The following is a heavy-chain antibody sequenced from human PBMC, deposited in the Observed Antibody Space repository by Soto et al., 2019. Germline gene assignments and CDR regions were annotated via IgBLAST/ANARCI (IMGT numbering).Heavy chain of an antibody. CDR2: IIPIVGTA. Sequence: QVQLVQSGAEVKKPGSSVKVSWKASGGTFSSYAISWVRQAPGQGLEWMGGIIPIVGTANYAQKFQGRVTITADESTNTAYMELSSLRSEDTDVYYCARGSVAPPQQQLDNYYYYGMDVWGQGTTVTVSS. CDR1: GGTFSSYA. CDR3: ARGSVAPPQQQLDNYYYYGMDV. V-gene: IGHV1-69*01. J-gene: IGHJ6*02. D-gene: IGHD6-13*01.